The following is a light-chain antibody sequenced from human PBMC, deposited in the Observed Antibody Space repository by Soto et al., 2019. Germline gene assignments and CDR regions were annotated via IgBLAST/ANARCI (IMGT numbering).Light chain of an antibody. CDR3: QQYDNLPFS. CDR1: QDISNY. Sequence: DIQMSQSPSSLSAYVGDRVSITCQANQDISNYLNWYQHKPGKPPKLLIYDASNLETGVPSRFSGSKSGTAFTFTITSLQPEDIAAYYCQQYDNLPFSFGGGTKVEIK. J-gene: IGKJ4*01. V-gene: IGKV1-33*01. CDR2: DAS.